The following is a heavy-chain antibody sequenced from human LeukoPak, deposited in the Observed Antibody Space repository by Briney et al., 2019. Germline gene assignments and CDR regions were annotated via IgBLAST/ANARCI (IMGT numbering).Heavy chain of an antibody. J-gene: IGHJ5*02. Sequence: ASVKVSCKASGYTFTGYYMHWVRQAPGQGLEWMGWINPNSGGTKYAQKFQGRVTMTRDTSISTAYMELSRLRSDDTAVYYCVRLKVDGDSILPSGQGTLVTVSS. CDR1: GYTFTGYY. V-gene: IGHV1-2*02. CDR2: INPNSGGT. D-gene: IGHD2-15*01. CDR3: VRLKVDGDSILP.